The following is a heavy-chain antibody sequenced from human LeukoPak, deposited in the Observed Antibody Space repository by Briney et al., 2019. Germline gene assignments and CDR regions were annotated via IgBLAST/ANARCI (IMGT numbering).Heavy chain of an antibody. CDR1: GFTFSSYA. J-gene: IGHJ4*02. Sequence: GGTLRLSCAASGFTFSSYAMSWVRQAPGKGLEWVSAISGSGGSTYYADSVKGRFTISRDNSKNTLYLQMNSLRAEDTAVYYCAKGSPSCDSSGYWGIVFDYWGQGTLVTVSS. CDR3: AKGSPSCDSSGYWGIVFDY. V-gene: IGHV3-23*01. CDR2: ISGSGGST. D-gene: IGHD3-22*01.